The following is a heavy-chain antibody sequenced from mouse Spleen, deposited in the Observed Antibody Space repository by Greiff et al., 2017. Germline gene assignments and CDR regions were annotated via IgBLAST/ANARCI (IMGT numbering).Heavy chain of an antibody. Sequence: EVKLMESGGGLVKPGGSLKLSCAASGFTFSSYAMSWVRQTPEKRLEWVATISSGGSYTYYPDSVKGRFTISRDNAKNTLYLQMSSLRSEDTAMYYCARQRYYGSSDYFDYWGQGTTLTVSS. J-gene: IGHJ2*01. CDR1: GFTFSSYA. D-gene: IGHD1-1*01. CDR2: ISSGGSYT. V-gene: IGHV5-9-3*01. CDR3: ARQRYYGSSDYFDY.